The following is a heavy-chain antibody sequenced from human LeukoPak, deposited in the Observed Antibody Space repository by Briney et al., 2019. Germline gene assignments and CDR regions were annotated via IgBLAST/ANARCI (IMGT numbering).Heavy chain of an antibody. Sequence: GGSLRLSWEGSGFSFSSYWMTWVRQLPGKGPEWVANIRQDESERYFADSVKGRFTISRDNAKKPVYLHMSSLRAEDTALYYCARLSASYYGSYFYYYMDVWGKGTTVTVSS. J-gene: IGHJ6*03. CDR1: GFSFSSYW. D-gene: IGHD3-10*01. CDR3: ARLSASYYGSYFYYYMDV. CDR2: IRQDESER. V-gene: IGHV3-7*01.